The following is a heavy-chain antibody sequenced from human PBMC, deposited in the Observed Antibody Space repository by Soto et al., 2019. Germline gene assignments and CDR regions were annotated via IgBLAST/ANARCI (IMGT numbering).Heavy chain of an antibody. V-gene: IGHV4-59*01. J-gene: IGHJ5*02. Sequence: PSGTLSLTCAASGGSISIYYWSWIRQPPGKGLEWIGYIHDSGSTNYNPSLKSRVTISVDTSKNQFSLNLSSVTAADTALYYCAREGYGERKSWFDPWGQGTMVTVSS. CDR1: GGSISIYY. CDR2: IHDSGST. D-gene: IGHD5-12*01. CDR3: AREGYGERKSWFDP.